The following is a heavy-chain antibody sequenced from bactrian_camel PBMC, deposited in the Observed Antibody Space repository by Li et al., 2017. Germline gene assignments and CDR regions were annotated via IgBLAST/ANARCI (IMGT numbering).Heavy chain of an antibody. Sequence: HVQLVESGGGSVQAGGSLRLSCVVSTYIYRPYCMGWFRQVPGKAREGVAAMRAGDSRASYADSVQGRFTISQDNAKNMLYLQMNSLQPEDTAMYFCAADLSLARCRGHRWYDPNRYRDWGQGTQVTVSS. J-gene: IGHJ4*01. D-gene: IGHD6*01. CDR1: TYIYRPYC. CDR2: MRAGDSRA. CDR3: AADLSLARCRGHRWYDPNRYRD. V-gene: IGHV3S1*01.